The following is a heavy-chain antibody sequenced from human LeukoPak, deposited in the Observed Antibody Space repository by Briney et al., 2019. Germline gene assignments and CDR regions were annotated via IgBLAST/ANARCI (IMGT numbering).Heavy chain of an antibody. CDR1: GGSISSGDYY. CDR3: ARGLLGSHYFDY. J-gene: IGHJ4*02. V-gene: IGHV4-30-4*01. CDR2: IYYSGST. D-gene: IGHD7-27*01. Sequence: PSETLSLTCTVSGGSISSGDYYWSWIRQPPGKGLEWIGYIYYSGSTYYNPSLKSRVTISADTSKNQFSLKLSSVTAADTAVYYCARGLLGSHYFDYWGQGTLVTVSS.